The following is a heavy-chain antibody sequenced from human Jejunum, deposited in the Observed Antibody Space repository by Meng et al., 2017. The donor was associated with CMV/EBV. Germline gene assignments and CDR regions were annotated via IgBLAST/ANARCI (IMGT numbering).Heavy chain of an antibody. J-gene: IGHJ5*02. Sequence: SGGSINSGSYYWTWIRQPPGKGLEWVGYIYYSGRPYYSPSLRSRILMSLDSSKNQFSLKLTSVTAADTAIYYCARGGDSRGGARFDPWGQGTLVTVSS. D-gene: IGHD3-10*01. CDR1: GGSINSGSYY. CDR2: IYYSGRP. V-gene: IGHV4-30-4*08. CDR3: ARGGDSRGGARFDP.